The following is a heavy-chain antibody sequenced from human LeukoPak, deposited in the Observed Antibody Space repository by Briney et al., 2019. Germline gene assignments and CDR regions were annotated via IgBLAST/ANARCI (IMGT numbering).Heavy chain of an antibody. CDR2: INHSGST. V-gene: IGHV4-34*01. D-gene: IGHD6-19*01. CDR1: GGSFSGYY. Sequence: PSETLSLTCAVYGGSFSGYYWSWIRQPPGKGLEWIGEINHSGSTNYNPSLKSRVTISVDTSKNQFSLKLSSVTAADTAVYYCASTLTKSGWLIYWGQGTLVTVSS. J-gene: IGHJ4*02. CDR3: ASTLTKSGWLIY.